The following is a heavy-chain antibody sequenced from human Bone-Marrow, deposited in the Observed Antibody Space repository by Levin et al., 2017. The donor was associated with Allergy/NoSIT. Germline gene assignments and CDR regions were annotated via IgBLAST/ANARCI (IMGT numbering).Heavy chain of an antibody. D-gene: IGHD5-18*01. CDR1: GYSFTSYW. CDR3: ARQGSERGYSYGFIYYYYGMDV. CDR2: IYPGDSDT. V-gene: IGHV5-51*01. Sequence: KVSCKGSGYSFTSYWIGWVRQMPGKGLEWMGIIYPGDSDTRYSPSFQGQVTISADKSISTAYLQWSSLKASDTAMYYCARQGSERGYSYGFIYYYYGMDVWGQGTTVTVSS. J-gene: IGHJ6*02.